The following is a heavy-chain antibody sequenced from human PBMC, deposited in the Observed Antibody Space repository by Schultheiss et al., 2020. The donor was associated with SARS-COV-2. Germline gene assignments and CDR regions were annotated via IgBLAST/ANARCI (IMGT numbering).Heavy chain of an antibody. J-gene: IGHJ6*02. CDR1: GGSISSVYY. V-gene: IGHV4-38-2*02. Sequence: SETLSLTCTVSGGSISSVYYWGWIRQPPGKGLEWIGTVHHSGSTYYSPSLKSRVTISVDTSKNQFSLKLSSVTAADTAVYYCTSLYSSSYYYYGMDVWGQGTTVTVSS. D-gene: IGHD6-6*01. CDR2: VHHSGST. CDR3: TSLYSSSYYYYGMDV.